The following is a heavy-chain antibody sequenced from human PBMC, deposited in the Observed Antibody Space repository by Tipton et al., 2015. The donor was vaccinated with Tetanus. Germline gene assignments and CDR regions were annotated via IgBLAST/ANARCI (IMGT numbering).Heavy chain of an antibody. Sequence: TLSLTCAVYGGSFSGSYWSWIRQPPGKGLEWIGEINHSGSTNYNPSLKSRATISVATSKNQFSLKLSSATAADTAVYYCARGTRWYCCVGSCYPYYYYYYGMNVWGQGTTVTVSS. J-gene: IGHJ6*02. CDR3: ARGTRWYCCVGSCYPYYYYYYGMNV. CDR1: GGSFSGSY. D-gene: IGHD2-15*01. V-gene: IGHV4-34*01. CDR2: INHSGST.